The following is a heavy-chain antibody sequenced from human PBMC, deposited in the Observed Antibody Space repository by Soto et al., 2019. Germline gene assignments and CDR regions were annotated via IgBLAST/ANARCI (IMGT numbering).Heavy chain of an antibody. Sequence: QVQLVQSGAEVKKPGSSVKVSCKASGGTFSTYTIIWVRQAPGQGLEWMGRILPMLDITNSAQRFQGRVTITAEKSTRTAYLELSSLISEYTAVYYCTLGSWSAETFDIWGRGTMVTVSS. J-gene: IGHJ3*02. CDR3: TLGSWSAETFDI. CDR1: GGTFSTYT. V-gene: IGHV1-69*02. D-gene: IGHD6-13*01. CDR2: ILPMLDIT.